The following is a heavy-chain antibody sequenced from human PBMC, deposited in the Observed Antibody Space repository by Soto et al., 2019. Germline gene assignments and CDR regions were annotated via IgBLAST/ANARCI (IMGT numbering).Heavy chain of an antibody. CDR3: AKFFVAGTRGYFDS. CDR2: ISASGDNA. CDR1: GFIFSSYA. D-gene: IGHD6-19*01. V-gene: IGHV3-23*01. Sequence: EVQLLESGGGLVQPGGSLRLSCTASGFIFSSYAMSWGRQAPGKGLEWVSAISASGDNAYYADSVKGRFTISRDRSKSLYLQMKRLRAEDPAIYYCAKFFVAGTRGYFDSWGQGTLVTVTS. J-gene: IGHJ4*02.